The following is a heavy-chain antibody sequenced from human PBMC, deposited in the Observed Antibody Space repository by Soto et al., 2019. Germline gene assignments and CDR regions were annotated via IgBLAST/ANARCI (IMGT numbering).Heavy chain of an antibody. Sequence: PGGSLRLSCVASEFTFSDYWMCCVRQAPGRDLEWVANIRQDGGQKYYMDSARGRFTISRENAKNSLYLQMNSLRAEDTAVYYCARVDNKTTAVHRYFMSVWGKGTSVTVSS. J-gene: IGHJ6*03. CDR1: EFTFSDYW. D-gene: IGHD4-4*01. CDR2: IRQDGGQK. V-gene: IGHV3-7*01. CDR3: ARVDNKTTAVHRYFMSV.